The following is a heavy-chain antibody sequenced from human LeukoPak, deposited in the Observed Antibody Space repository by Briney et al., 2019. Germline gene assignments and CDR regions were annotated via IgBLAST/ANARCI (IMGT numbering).Heavy chain of an antibody. Sequence: PGGSLRLSCAASGFTFSDYYMSWIRQAPGKGLEWVSYISSSGSTIYYADSVKGRFTISRDNAKNSLYLQMNSLRAEDTAVYYCARVPYSSSPVWNWFDPWGQGILVTVSS. CDR1: GFTFSDYY. J-gene: IGHJ5*02. CDR3: ARVPYSSSPVWNWFDP. D-gene: IGHD6-6*01. V-gene: IGHV3-11*01. CDR2: ISSSGSTI.